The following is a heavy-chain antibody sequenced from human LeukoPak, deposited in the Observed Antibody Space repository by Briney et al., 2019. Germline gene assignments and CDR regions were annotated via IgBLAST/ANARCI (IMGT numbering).Heavy chain of an antibody. D-gene: IGHD3-3*01. CDR2: ITSKTDGGTT. CDR1: GFTFSNAW. J-gene: IGHJ4*02. Sequence: GGSLRLSCAASGFTFSNAWMSWVRQAPGKGLEWVGRITSKTDGGTTDYAAPVKGRFTISRDDSKNTLYLQMNSLKTEDTAVYYCTTVRYVLRFLEWFGLDYWGQGTLVTVSS. CDR3: TTVRYVLRFLEWFGLDY. V-gene: IGHV3-15*01.